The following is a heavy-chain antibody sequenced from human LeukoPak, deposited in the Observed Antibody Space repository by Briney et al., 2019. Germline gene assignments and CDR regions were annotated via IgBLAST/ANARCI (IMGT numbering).Heavy chain of an antibody. CDR3: ARGLQYPFDY. D-gene: IGHD4-11*01. J-gene: IGHJ4*02. CDR1: GFTFSNFA. Sequence: GGSLRLSCAASGFTFSNFAMSWVRQAPGTGLEWVSAISGSAGSTYYADSVKGRFTISRDNSKNTLYLQMNSLRAEDTAVYYCARGLQYPFDYWGQGTLVTVSS. CDR2: ISGSAGST. V-gene: IGHV3-23*01.